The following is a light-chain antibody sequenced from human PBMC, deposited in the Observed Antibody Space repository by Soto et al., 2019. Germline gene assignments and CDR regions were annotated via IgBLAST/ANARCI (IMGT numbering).Light chain of an antibody. J-gene: IGKJ4*01. CDR1: QAISNH. Sequence: DIQMTQSPSPLPASVGDRVIITFQASQAISNHLNWYQQKPGRAPTLLIYDTSNLETGVPSRFRGSGGGTDFTFTITSLQPEDFATYFCKQTDKLPLTFGGGTKVDMK. V-gene: IGKV1-33*01. CDR2: DTS. CDR3: KQTDKLPLT.